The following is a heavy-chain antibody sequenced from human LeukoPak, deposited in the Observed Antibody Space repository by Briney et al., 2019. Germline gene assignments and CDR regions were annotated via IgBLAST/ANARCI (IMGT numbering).Heavy chain of an antibody. D-gene: IGHD6-19*01. CDR2: IYYSGST. J-gene: IGHJ3*02. CDR1: GGSISSYY. V-gene: IGHV4-59*01. CDR3: ARLGSSGYGAFDI. Sequence: SETLSLTCTVSGGSISSYYWSWIRQPPGKGLEWIGYIYYSGSTNCNPSLKSRVTISIDTSKNQFSLKLRFVTAADTAVYYCARLGSSGYGAFDIWGQGTMVTVSS.